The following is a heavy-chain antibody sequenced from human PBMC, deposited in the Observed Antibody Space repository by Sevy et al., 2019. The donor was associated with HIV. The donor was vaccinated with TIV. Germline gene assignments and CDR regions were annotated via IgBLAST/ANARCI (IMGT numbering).Heavy chain of an antibody. Sequence: GGSLRLSCAASGFTFSSYEMNWVRQAPGKGLEWVSYISSSGSTIYYADSVKGRFTISRDNAKNSLYLQMNSLRAEDTAVYYCARGGPYYYDSSGHYSTPYYYYGMDVWGQGTTVTVSS. J-gene: IGHJ6*02. CDR2: ISSSGSTI. D-gene: IGHD3-22*01. CDR1: GFTFSSYE. CDR3: ARGGPYYYDSSGHYSTPYYYYGMDV. V-gene: IGHV3-48*03.